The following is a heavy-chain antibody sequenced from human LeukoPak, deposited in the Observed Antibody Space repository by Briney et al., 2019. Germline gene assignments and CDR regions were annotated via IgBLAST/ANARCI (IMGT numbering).Heavy chain of an antibody. CDR3: ARGSSGWWGYYFDY. Sequence: SETLSLTCAVYGGSFSGYYWSWIRQPPGKGLEWIGEINHSGSTNYNPSLKSRVTISVDTSKNQFSLKLSSVTAADTAVYYCARGSSGWWGYYFDYWGQGTLVTDSS. V-gene: IGHV4-34*01. CDR1: GGSFSGYY. D-gene: IGHD6-19*01. J-gene: IGHJ4*02. CDR2: INHSGST.